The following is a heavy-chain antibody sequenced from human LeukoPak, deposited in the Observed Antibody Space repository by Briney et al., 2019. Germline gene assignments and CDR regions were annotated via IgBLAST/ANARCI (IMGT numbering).Heavy chain of an antibody. D-gene: IGHD3-10*01. CDR1: GYTFTSYG. Sequence: ASVKVSCKASGYTFTSYGISWVRQAPGQGLEWMGWISAYNGNTNYAQKLQGRVTMPTDTSTSTAYMELRSLRSDDTAVYYCARLQNYMVRGVIAGGMVDYWGQGTLVTVSS. V-gene: IGHV1-18*01. CDR2: ISAYNGNT. CDR3: ARLQNYMVRGVIAGGMVDY. J-gene: IGHJ4*02.